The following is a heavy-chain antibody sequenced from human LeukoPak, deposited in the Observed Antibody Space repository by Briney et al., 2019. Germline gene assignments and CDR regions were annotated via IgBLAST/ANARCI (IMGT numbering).Heavy chain of an antibody. CDR1: GFTFDEYG. Sequence: PGGSLRLSCAASGFTFDEYGMSWVRQAPGKGLEWVSGINWNGDSTGYADSVKGRFTISRDNAKKSLYLQMNSLRVEDTALYYCARRTILNFYYYYMDVWGKGTTVTVSS. CDR2: INWNGDST. J-gene: IGHJ6*03. CDR3: ARRTILNFYYYYMDV. D-gene: IGHD3-3*01. V-gene: IGHV3-20*04.